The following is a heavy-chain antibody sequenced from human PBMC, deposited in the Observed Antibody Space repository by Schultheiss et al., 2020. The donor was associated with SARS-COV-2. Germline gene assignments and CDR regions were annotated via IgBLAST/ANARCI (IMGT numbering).Heavy chain of an antibody. D-gene: IGHD3-3*01. CDR3: ARVRFLEWSSLDY. CDR1: GFTFSSYE. Sequence: LSLTCAASGFTFSSYEMNWVRQAPGKGLEWVSYISSSGSTIYYADSVKGRFTISRDNAKNSLYLQMNSLRAEDTAVYYCARVRFLEWSSLDYWGQGTLVTVSS. V-gene: IGHV3-48*03. J-gene: IGHJ4*02. CDR2: ISSSGSTI.